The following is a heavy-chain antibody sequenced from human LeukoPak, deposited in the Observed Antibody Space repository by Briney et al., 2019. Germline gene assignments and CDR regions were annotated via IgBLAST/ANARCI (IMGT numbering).Heavy chain of an antibody. CDR3: AKVSRWGITADYFDY. CDR1: GITFSNYW. Sequence: GSLRLSCAASGITFSNYWMHWVRQAPGKGLEWVSAISGSGGSTYYADSVKGRFTISRDNSKNTLYLQMNSLRAEDTAVYYCAKVSRWGITADYFDYWGQGTLVTVSS. D-gene: IGHD6-25*01. V-gene: IGHV3-23*01. CDR2: ISGSGGST. J-gene: IGHJ4*02.